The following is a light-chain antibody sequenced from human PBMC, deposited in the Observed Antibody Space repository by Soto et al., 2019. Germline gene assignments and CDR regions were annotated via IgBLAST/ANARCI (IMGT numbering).Light chain of an antibody. Sequence: IQMTQSPSTLYASLGERVTLTCRASQGISDDLGWYQQKPGQAPKLLIYGASSLQLGVPSRFSGSGSGTDFTLTISSLQPDDFAVYYCLQYYNCPCTFGQGTQVEIK. J-gene: IGKJ1*01. CDR1: QGISDD. CDR3: LQYYNCPCT. CDR2: GAS. V-gene: IGKV1-6*01.